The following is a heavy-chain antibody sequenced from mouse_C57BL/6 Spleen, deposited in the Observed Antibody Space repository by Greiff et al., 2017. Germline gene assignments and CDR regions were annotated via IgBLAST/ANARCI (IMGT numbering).Heavy chain of an antibody. CDR3: TRDEGDLGRTWFAY. J-gene: IGHJ3*01. CDR1: GFTFSSYA. CDR2: ISSGGDYI. D-gene: IGHD4-1*01. Sequence: EVQVVESGEGLVKPGGSLKLSCAASGFTFSSYAMSWVRQTPEKRLEWVAYISSGGDYIYYADTVKGRFTISRDNARNTLYLQMSSLKSEDTAMYYCTRDEGDLGRTWFAYWGQGTLVTVSA. V-gene: IGHV5-9-1*02.